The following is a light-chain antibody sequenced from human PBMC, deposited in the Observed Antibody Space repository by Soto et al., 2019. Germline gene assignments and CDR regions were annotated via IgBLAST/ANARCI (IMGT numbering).Light chain of an antibody. CDR3: QQSYTTPWT. Sequence: DIQMTPSPSSLSASVGDRVTITCRASQSITSYLNWYQQKPGKAPQLLIYAASSLQSGVPSRFSGSGSGTDFTLTISSLQPEDFATYFCQQSYTTPWTFGQGTKVDIK. J-gene: IGKJ1*01. V-gene: IGKV1-39*01. CDR1: QSITSY. CDR2: AAS.